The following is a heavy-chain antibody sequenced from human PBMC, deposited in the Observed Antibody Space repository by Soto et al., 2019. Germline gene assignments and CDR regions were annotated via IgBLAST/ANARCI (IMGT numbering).Heavy chain of an antibody. CDR3: AKDLSWGQCYY. Sequence: EVQLVESGGGLVQPGGSLRLSCAASGFTFSSYWMHWVRQDPGKGLVWVSSVKTDGTVTQYADSVKGRFTVSRDNAKNTRYLQMNSLRTEDTAAYYCAKDLSWGQCYYWGQGTLVTVSS. CDR2: VKTDGTVT. D-gene: IGHD3-16*01. CDR1: GFTFSSYW. V-gene: IGHV3-74*03. J-gene: IGHJ4*02.